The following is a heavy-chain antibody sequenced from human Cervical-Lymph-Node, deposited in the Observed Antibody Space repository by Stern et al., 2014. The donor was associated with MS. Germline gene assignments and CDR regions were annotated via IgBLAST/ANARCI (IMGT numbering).Heavy chain of an antibody. V-gene: IGHV3-30-3*01. Sequence: VQLLESGGGVVQPGRSLRLSCAASRFTFDSYAMHWVRQAPGKGLAWVAVISYDGNNKYSADSVKGRFTISRDNSKNTLYLQLSSLRAEDTAVYYCARDFGGIYSNYVSPGCLDYWGQGTLVTVSS. CDR3: ARDFGGIYSNYVSPGCLDY. D-gene: IGHD4-11*01. J-gene: IGHJ4*02. CDR1: RFTFDSYA. CDR2: ISYDGNNK.